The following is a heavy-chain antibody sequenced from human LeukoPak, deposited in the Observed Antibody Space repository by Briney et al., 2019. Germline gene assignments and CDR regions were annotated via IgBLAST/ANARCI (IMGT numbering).Heavy chain of an antibody. CDR1: GFTFDDCA. V-gene: IGHV3-43*02. J-gene: IGHJ3*01. CDR3: AKSVSPPDALGF. CDR2: ISGDGDVT. Sequence: GGSLRLSCAASGFTFDDCAMLWVRQAPGKGLEWVSLISGDGDVTYYVDSQKGRFTISRDNSKNSLYLHMNSLRTEDTALYFCAKSVSPPDALGFWGQGTMVTVSS.